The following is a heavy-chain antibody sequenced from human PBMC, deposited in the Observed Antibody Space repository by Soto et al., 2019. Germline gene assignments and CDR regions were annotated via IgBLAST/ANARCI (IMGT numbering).Heavy chain of an antibody. CDR3: VKGSPPGYYYDSSGYYYGFY. CDR2: ISSNGGST. Sequence: GGSLRLSCSASGFTFSSYAMHWVRQAPGKGLEYVSAISSNGGSTYYADSVKGRFTISRDNSKNTLYLQMSSLRAEDTAVYYCVKGSPPGYYYDSSGYYYGFYWGQGTLVTVSS. CDR1: GFTFSSYA. V-gene: IGHV3-64D*08. J-gene: IGHJ4*02. D-gene: IGHD3-22*01.